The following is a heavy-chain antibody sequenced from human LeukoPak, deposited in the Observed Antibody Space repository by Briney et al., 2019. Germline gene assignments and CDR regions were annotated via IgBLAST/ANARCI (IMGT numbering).Heavy chain of an antibody. CDR2: ISGSGGST. V-gene: IGHV3-23*01. CDR3: ARADSSGFSYYFDY. D-gene: IGHD3-22*01. Sequence: GGSLRLSCAASGFTFSSYAMSWVRQAPGRGLEWVSAISGSGGSTYYADSVKGRFTISRDNSKNTLFLQMNSLRAEDTAVYYCARADSSGFSYYFDYWGQGTLVTVSS. J-gene: IGHJ4*02. CDR1: GFTFSSYA.